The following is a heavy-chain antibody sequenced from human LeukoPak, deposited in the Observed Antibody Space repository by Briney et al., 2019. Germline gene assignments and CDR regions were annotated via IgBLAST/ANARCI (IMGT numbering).Heavy chain of an antibody. D-gene: IGHD1-7*01. CDR3: ARYRKNWNFRFDP. V-gene: IGHV4-39*01. J-gene: IGHJ5*02. CDR1: GCSISSCTFY. CDR2: IYYSGST. Sequence: NPSETLTLTCTVSGCSISSCTFYWGWIRQPPGLGLVWIGSIYYSGSTYYNPSLKSRVTISVDTSKNQFSLKLSSVTAADTAVYYCARYRKNWNFRFDPWGQGTLVTVSS.